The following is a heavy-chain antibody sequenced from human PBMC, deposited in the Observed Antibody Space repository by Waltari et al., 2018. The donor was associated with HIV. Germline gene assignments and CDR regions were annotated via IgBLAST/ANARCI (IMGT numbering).Heavy chain of an antibody. CDR1: GFTFSSYG. D-gene: IGHD1-1*01. CDR2: IRYDGSNK. V-gene: IGHV3-30*02. CDR3: ASKGLDWNIDY. J-gene: IGHJ4*02. Sequence: QVQLVESGGGVVQPGGSLRLYCAAPGFTFSSYGIPWVRQAPGKGREWVAFIRYDGSNKYYADSVKGRFTISRDNSKNTLYLQMNSLRAEDTAVYYCASKGLDWNIDYWGQGTLVTVSS.